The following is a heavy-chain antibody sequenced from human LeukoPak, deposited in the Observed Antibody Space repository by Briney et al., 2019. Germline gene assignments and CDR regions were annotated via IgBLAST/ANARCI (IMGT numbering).Heavy chain of an antibody. CDR3: AEEVGDTYPTFDY. J-gene: IGHJ4*02. CDR1: GFTFSNYV. V-gene: IGHV3-23*01. Sequence: PGGSLTLSCAASGFTFSNYVMRCVRQAPGKGREWVSSIIGSGGTTYYADSVKGRFTISRDNSKNTLYLQTNSLRADDTALYYCAEEVGDTYPTFDYWGQGTLVTVSS. D-gene: IGHD1-26*01. CDR2: IIGSGGTT.